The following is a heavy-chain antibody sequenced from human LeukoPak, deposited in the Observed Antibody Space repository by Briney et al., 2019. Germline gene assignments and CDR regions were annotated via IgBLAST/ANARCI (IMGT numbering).Heavy chain of an antibody. Sequence: GGSLRLSCSASGFTFDDHGMNWVRQAPGKGLEWVSGINWNGGSTFYADSVKGRFTISRDNAKNALYLQMNSLTAEDTALYHCARDRSYGSFDYWGQGTLVTVSS. J-gene: IGHJ4*02. CDR3: ARDRSYGSFDY. D-gene: IGHD5-18*01. CDR1: GFTFDDHG. CDR2: INWNGGST. V-gene: IGHV3-20*01.